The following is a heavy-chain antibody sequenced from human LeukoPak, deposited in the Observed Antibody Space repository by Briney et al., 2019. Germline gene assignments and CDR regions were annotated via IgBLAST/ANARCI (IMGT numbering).Heavy chain of an antibody. Sequence: GGSLRLSCAASGFTFSSYAMSWVRQAPGKGLERVSAISGSGGSTYYADSVKGRFTISRDNSKNTLYLQMNSLRAEDTAVYYCAKDRSGIVGATDAFDIWGQGTMVTVSS. J-gene: IGHJ3*02. CDR3: AKDRSGIVGATDAFDI. V-gene: IGHV3-23*01. D-gene: IGHD1-26*01. CDR2: ISGSGGST. CDR1: GFTFSSYA.